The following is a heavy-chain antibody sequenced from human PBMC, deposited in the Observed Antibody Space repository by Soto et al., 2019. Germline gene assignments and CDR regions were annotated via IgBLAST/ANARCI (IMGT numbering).Heavy chain of an antibody. D-gene: IGHD3-10*01. V-gene: IGHV3-74*01. CDR1: GFTFSSYW. CDR3: ARVSSGFGWYYYYMDV. J-gene: IGHJ6*03. CDR2: INSDGSST. Sequence: EVQLVESGGGLVQPGGSLRLSCAASGFTFSSYWMHWVRQAPGKGLVWVSRINSDGSSTSYADSVKGRFTISRDNAKNPLYLQMNSLRAEDTAVYYCARVSSGFGWYYYYMDVWGKGTTVTVSS.